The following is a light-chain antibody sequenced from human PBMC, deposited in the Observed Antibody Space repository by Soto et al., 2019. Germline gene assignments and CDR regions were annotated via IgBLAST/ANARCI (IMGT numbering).Light chain of an antibody. CDR2: DAS. Sequence: EIVLIQSAYSLSLSPGERATLSCWASHSVTTHLAWFQQRPGQTPRLLIYDASTRAPGIPARFSGSGSGTDFTLTISRLEPEDFAVYFCQHYGDSPWTSCQGANVDIK. CDR1: HSVTTH. V-gene: IGKV3-20*01. J-gene: IGKJ1*01. CDR3: QHYGDSPWT.